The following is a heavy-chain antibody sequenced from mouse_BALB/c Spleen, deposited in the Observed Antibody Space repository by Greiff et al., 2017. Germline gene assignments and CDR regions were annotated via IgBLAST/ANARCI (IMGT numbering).Heavy chain of an antibody. CDR1: GFSLTSYG. CDR3: ARRAYYGSRGGFAY. CDR2: IWSGGST. V-gene: IGHV2-2*02. Sequence: QVQLKESGPGLVQPSQSLSITCTVSGFSLTSYGVHWVRQSPGKGLEWLGVIWSGGSTDYNAAFISRLSISKDNSKSQVFFKMNSLQANDTAIYYCARRAYYGSRGGFAYWGQGTLVTVSA. D-gene: IGHD1-1*01. J-gene: IGHJ3*01.